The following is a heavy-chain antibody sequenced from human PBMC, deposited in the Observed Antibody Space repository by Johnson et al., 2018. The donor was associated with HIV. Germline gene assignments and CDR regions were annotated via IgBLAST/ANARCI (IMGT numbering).Heavy chain of an antibody. D-gene: IGHD6-13*01. Sequence: QVQLVESGGGVVQPGGSLRLSCEASGFIFSSYGMHWVRQAPGKGLEWVAFIRYDGSNKYYVDSVKGRFTISRYNAKNSLSLQMNSLGAEDTGLYFCASEIGSSWYSRAFDIWGQGTMVSVS. V-gene: IGHV3-30*02. CDR3: ASEIGSSWYSRAFDI. J-gene: IGHJ3*02. CDR1: GFIFSSYG. CDR2: IRYDGSNK.